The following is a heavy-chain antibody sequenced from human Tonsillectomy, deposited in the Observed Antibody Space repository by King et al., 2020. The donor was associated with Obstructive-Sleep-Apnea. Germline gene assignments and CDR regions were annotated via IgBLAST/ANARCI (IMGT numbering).Heavy chain of an antibody. CDR2: ISSSSDTV. CDR3: ASRQLVTMIRQGAFDI. CDR1: GFTFSTYS. Sequence: VQLVESGGDLVQPGGSLRLSCAASGFTFSTYSMNGVRQAPGKGLEWVSCISSSSDTVYYAASVKGRYTIPRDNAKNSLYLKMNSLRAEETAVYYCASRQLVTMIRQGAFDIWGQGTMVTVSS. V-gene: IGHV3-48*04. J-gene: IGHJ3*02. D-gene: IGHD3-22*01.